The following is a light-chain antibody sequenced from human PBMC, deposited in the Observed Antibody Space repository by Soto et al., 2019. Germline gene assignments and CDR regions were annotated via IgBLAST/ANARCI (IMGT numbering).Light chain of an antibody. CDR2: DVS. Sequence: QSVLTQPRSVSGSPGQSVTISCTGTSSDIGNYNYVSWYQQYPGKAPKLIIYDVSKRPSGIPDRFFGSKFGNTASLTISGLQAEDEADYYCCSYAGSFIFVSGTGTKVTVL. V-gene: IGLV2-11*01. CDR3: CSYAGSFIFV. CDR1: SSDIGNYNY. J-gene: IGLJ1*01.